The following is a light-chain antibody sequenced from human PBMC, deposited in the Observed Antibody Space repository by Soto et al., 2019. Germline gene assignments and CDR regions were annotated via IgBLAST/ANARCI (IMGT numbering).Light chain of an antibody. V-gene: IGKV1-13*02. J-gene: IGKJ5*01. Sequence: AIQLTQSPSSLSASVGDRVTITCRASQGIASNLAWYQQKPGRAPKLLIYDAASLESGAPSRFRGSGFRKDFTLSINSLQPEHFATCCCQQFNRYPLIFGQGTRLEIK. CDR2: DAA. CDR3: QQFNRYPLI. CDR1: QGIASN.